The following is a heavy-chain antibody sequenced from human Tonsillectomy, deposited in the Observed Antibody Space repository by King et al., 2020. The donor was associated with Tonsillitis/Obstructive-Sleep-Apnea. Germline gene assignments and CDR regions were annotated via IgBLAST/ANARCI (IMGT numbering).Heavy chain of an antibody. CDR3: TRDGGYCSSTSCYYYYMDV. V-gene: IGHV3-15*01. J-gene: IGHJ6*03. CDR2: IKSKTNGGTT. Sequence: VQLVESGGGLVKPGGSLRLSCAASGFTFSNAWMSWVRQAPGKGLEWLGRIKSKTNGGTTDYAAPVKGRCTISRDDSKNTLYLQMNSLKTEDTAVYYCTRDGGYCSSTSCYYYYMDVWGKGTTVTVSS. CDR1: GFTFSNAW. D-gene: IGHD2-2*01.